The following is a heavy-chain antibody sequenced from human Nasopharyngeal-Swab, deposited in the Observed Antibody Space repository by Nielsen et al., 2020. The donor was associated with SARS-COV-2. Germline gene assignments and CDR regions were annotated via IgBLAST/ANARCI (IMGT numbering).Heavy chain of an antibody. CDR1: GFTFSSYW. D-gene: IGHD3-3*01. CDR2: IKQDGSEK. Sequence: GESLKISCAASGFTFSSYWMSWVRQAPGKGLEWVANIKQDGSEKYYVDSVKGRFTISRDNAKNSLYLQMNSLRAEDTAVYYCARGNTAKITIFGVVIEDAFDIWGQGTMVTVSS. CDR3: ARGNTAKITIFGVVIEDAFDI. V-gene: IGHV3-7*01. J-gene: IGHJ3*02.